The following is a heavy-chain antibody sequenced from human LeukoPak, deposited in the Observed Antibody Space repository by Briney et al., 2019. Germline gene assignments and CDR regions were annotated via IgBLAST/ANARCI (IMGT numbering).Heavy chain of an antibody. D-gene: IGHD3-22*01. CDR2: ISGSGGST. CDR3: AKDERVTMIVVVMDY. V-gene: IGHV3-23*01. CDR1: GFTFSSYA. J-gene: IGHJ4*02. Sequence: GESLRLSCAASGFTFSSYAMSWVRQAPAKGLEWVSAISGSGGSTYYADSVKGRFTISRDNSKNTLYQQMNSLRAEDTAVYYCAKDERVTMIVVVMDYWGQGTLVTVSS.